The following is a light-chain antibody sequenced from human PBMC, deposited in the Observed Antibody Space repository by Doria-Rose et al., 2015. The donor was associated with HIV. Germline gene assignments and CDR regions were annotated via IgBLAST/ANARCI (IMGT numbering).Light chain of an antibody. CDR3: QQYAGYSRGT. V-gene: IGKV1-5*03. CDR1: QSVSEW. Sequence: DIRMTQSPSTLSASVGDRVTITCRASQSVSEWLAWYQQKPGKAPNLLIYKASSLESGVPSRFSGSGSGTEFTLTISSLQPDDFATYYCQQYAGYSRGTFGQGTKVEIK. J-gene: IGKJ1*01. CDR2: KAS.